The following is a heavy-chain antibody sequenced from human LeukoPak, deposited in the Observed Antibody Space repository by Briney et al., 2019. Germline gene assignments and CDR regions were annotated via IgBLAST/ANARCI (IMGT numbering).Heavy chain of an antibody. CDR2: IYYSGST. V-gene: IGHV4-59*08. J-gene: IGHJ4*02. Sequence: SETLSLTCTVSGGSISSYYWSWIRQPPGKGLEWIGYIYYSGSTNYNPSLKSRVTISVDTSKNQFSLKLSSVTAADTAVYYCARXPQWELPRFDYWGQGTLVTVSS. CDR1: GGSISSYY. CDR3: ARXPQWELPRFDY. D-gene: IGHD1-26*01.